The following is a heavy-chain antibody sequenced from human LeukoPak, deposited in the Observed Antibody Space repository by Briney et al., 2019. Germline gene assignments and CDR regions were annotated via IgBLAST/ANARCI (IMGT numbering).Heavy chain of an antibody. D-gene: IGHD2-2*01. J-gene: IGHJ2*01. CDR1: GFTFSSYW. V-gene: IGHV3-74*01. CDR3: ARGRCSSSSCLYWYFDL. CDR2: INSDESST. Sequence: PGGSLRLSCAASGFTFSSYWMHWVRQAPGKGLVWVPRINSDESSTSYADSVRGRFTISRDNAKNTLYLQMNSLRAEDTAVYYCARGRCSSSSCLYWYFDLWGRGTLVTVSS.